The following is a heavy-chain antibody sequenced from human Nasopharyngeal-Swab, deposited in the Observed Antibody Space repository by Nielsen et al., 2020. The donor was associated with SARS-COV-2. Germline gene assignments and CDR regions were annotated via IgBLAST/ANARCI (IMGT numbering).Heavy chain of an antibody. CDR3: ARERDELRYFDSPNMDV. CDR1: GFTFSSFS. J-gene: IGHJ6*03. Sequence: GGSLRLSCAASGFTFSSFSMSWVRPAPGKGLEWVANIKLDGSEKYYVDSVKGRFTISRDNAKNSLYLQMNSLRAEDPAVYYCARERDELRYFDSPNMDVWGKGTTVTVSS. D-gene: IGHD3-9*01. CDR2: IKLDGSEK. V-gene: IGHV3-7*03.